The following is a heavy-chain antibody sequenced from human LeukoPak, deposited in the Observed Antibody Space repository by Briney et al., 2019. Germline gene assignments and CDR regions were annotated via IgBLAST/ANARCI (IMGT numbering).Heavy chain of an antibody. Sequence: PGGSLRLSCAASGFTFDDYAMHWVRQAPGKGLEWVSGISWNSGSMGYADSVKGRFTISRDNAKNSLYLQINSLRPEDTALYYCAKGGYDLDYYFDYWGQGTLVTVSS. CDR1: GFTFDDYA. CDR3: AKGGYDLDYYFDY. CDR2: ISWNSGSM. J-gene: IGHJ4*02. V-gene: IGHV3-9*01. D-gene: IGHD2-2*01.